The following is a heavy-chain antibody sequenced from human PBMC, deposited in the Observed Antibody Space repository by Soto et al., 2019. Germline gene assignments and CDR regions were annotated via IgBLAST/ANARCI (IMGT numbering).Heavy chain of an antibody. Sequence: QVQLVESGGGVVQPGRSLRLSCAASGFTFSSYGMHWVRQAPGKGLEWVAVIWYDGSNKYYADSVKGRFTISRDNSKNTLYLQMNSRRAENTAVYYCARDRYLRVQVENGRDVWGQGTTVTVSS. J-gene: IGHJ6*02. CDR1: GFTFSSYG. CDR3: ARDRYLRVQVENGRDV. D-gene: IGHD1-26*01. V-gene: IGHV3-33*01. CDR2: IWYDGSNK.